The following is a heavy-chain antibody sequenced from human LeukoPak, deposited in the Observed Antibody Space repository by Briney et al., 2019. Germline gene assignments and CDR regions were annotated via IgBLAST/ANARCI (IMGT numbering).Heavy chain of an antibody. J-gene: IGHJ6*02. Sequence: GGSLRLSCAASGFTFSSYAMSWVRQAPGKGLEWGSAISGSGGSTYYADSVKGRFTISRDNSKNTLYLQMTSLRAEDTAVYYCAKKFARYYGMDVWGQGTTVTVSS. CDR3: AKKFARYYGMDV. D-gene: IGHD3-10*01. V-gene: IGHV3-23*01. CDR2: ISGSGGST. CDR1: GFTFSSYA.